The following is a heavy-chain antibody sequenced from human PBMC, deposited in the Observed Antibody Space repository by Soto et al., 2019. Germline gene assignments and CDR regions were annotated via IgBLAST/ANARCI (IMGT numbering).Heavy chain of an antibody. CDR2: ISSSGST. J-gene: IGHJ5*02. D-gene: IGHD2-21*02. CDR3: ARSGVTGIVIPSHWFDP. V-gene: IGHV4-31*03. Sequence: KPSETLSLTCTVSGDSIGGVGSWSWIRQFPGRGLERIGCISSSGSTYYNPTLNNRTSLSLDTSQNQFSLKLLSVTAAATAIYYCARSGVTGIVIPSHWFDPWGQGTLVTVSS. CDR1: GDSIGGVGS.